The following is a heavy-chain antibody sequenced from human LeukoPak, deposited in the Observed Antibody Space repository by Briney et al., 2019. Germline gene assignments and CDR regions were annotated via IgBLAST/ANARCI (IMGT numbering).Heavy chain of an antibody. CDR2: ISRSSSYI. D-gene: IGHD2-2*01. V-gene: IGHV3-21*01. Sequence: GGSLRLSCAASGVTFTNYIMNWVRQAPGKGLEWVSSISRSSSYIYYADSVKGRFTISRDNAKNSLYLQMNSLRAEDTAVYYCAREATYCSSTSCPSNWFDPWGQGTLVTVSS. J-gene: IGHJ5*02. CDR3: AREATYCSSTSCPSNWFDP. CDR1: GVTFTNYI.